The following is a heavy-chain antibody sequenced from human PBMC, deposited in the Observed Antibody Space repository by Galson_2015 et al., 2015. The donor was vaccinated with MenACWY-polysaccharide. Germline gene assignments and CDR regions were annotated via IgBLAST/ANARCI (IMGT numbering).Heavy chain of an antibody. CDR3: ARAGYKASDY. V-gene: IGHV1-8*01. CDR1: GYTFTSYE. CDR2: MNPNSGNI. J-gene: IGHJ4*02. D-gene: IGHD5-18*01. Sequence: SVKVSCKASGYTFTSYEINWVRQAPGQGLEWMGWMNPNSGNIGYAQKFLGKFTMTRDTSIGTAYMELNDLRSEHTAVYYCARAGYKASDYWGQGTLVTVSS.